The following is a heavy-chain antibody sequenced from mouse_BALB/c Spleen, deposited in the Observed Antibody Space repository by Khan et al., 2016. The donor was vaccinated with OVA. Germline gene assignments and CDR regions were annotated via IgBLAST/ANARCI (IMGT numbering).Heavy chain of an antibody. J-gene: IGHJ3*01. CDR1: GFDFSRYW. Sequence: EVKLLESGGGLVQPGGSLKLSCAASGFDFSRYWMSWVRQAPGKGLEWIGEINPDSSTINYTPSLKDKFIISRDNAKNTLYLQMSKVRSEDTALYYCARRVDYYGSSPAWFAYWGQGTLVTVSA. CDR3: ARRVDYYGSSPAWFAY. V-gene: IGHV4-1*02. D-gene: IGHD1-1*01. CDR2: INPDSSTI.